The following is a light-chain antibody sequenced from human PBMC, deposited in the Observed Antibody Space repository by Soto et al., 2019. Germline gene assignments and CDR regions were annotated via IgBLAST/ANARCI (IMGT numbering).Light chain of an antibody. V-gene: IGKV1-39*01. J-gene: IGKJ5*01. CDR2: AAS. CDR3: QQTRSGIT. Sequence: DTQLTQSPPSLSATVGYRVAITCRASQTIDRYLNWFQQKPGMATKLLIYAASKLQSGVPSRFRGSGSGTDFTLTIDTLQPDDFASYYCQQTRSGITFGQGTRVEI. CDR1: QTIDRY.